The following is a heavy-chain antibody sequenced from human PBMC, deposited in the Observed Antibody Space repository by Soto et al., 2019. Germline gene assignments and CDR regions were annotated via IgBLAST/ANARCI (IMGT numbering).Heavy chain of an antibody. CDR2: ISLYSDGT. J-gene: IGHJ5*02. CDR3: ARVVPGAEAWFGP. CDR1: GYTFSNYC. V-gene: IGHV1-18*01. D-gene: IGHD2-2*01. Sequence: ASVKVSCKTSGYTFSNYCITWVLQAPGQPLEWLGWISLYSDGTNYAQKFQGRVSMTTDTSTTTAYMELRSLRSDDTAVYYCARVVPGAEAWFGPWGQGTLVTVSS.